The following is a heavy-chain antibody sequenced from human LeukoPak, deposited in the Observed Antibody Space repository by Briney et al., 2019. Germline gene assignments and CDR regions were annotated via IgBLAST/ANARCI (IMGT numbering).Heavy chain of an antibody. CDR1: GFTFNRFG. CDR2: IWYDGSNK. CDR3: AKILERELQYYYYGMDV. Sequence: PGRSLRLSCATSGFTFNRFGMHWVRQAPGKGLEWVAVIWYDGSNKDYADSVKGRFAISRDNSKNTLYLQMNSLRAEDTAVYYCAKILERELQYYYYGMDVWGQGTSVTVSS. D-gene: IGHD5-24*01. V-gene: IGHV3-33*06. J-gene: IGHJ6*02.